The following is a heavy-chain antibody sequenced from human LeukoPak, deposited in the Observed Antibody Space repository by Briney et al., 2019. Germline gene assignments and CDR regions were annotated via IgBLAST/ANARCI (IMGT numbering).Heavy chain of an antibody. D-gene: IGHD3-22*01. CDR1: GFTFSDYQ. Sequence: KPGGSLRLSCAASGFTFSDYQMTWIRQAPGKGLEWVSYISSSGFTIYYADSVNGRFTISRDNAKYSLYLQMDSLRAEDTAVYYCARLSGGYYDIDYWGQGTLVTVSS. V-gene: IGHV3-11*01. CDR2: ISSSGFTI. CDR3: ARLSGGYYDIDY. J-gene: IGHJ4*02.